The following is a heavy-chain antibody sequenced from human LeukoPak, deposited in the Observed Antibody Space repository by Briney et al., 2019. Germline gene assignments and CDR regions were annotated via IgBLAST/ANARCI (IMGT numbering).Heavy chain of an antibody. CDR3: ASSNWLRDANFDN. J-gene: IGHJ4*02. Sequence: SETLSLTCTVSGASISSGLYYWNWFRQPAGKGLEWIGRIYNSGSTNYNPSLKSRVTISVATAKNQFSLKLNSVTATDSAVYYCASSNWLRDANFDNWGQGTLVTVSS. CDR2: IYNSGST. V-gene: IGHV4-61*02. CDR1: GASISSGLYY. D-gene: IGHD6-13*01.